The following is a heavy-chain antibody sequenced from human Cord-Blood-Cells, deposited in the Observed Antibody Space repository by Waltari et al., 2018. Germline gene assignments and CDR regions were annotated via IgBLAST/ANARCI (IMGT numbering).Heavy chain of an antibody. V-gene: IGHV4-38-2*02. CDR3: ASIAARDAFDI. CDR1: GYSISSGSY. CDR2: IYHSGST. Sequence: QVQLQESGPGLVKPSETLSLTCTVSGYSISSGSYWGWIQQPPGKGLDWFGSIYHSGSTYYTPSLKSRVTISVDTSKNQFSLKLSSVTAADTAVYYCASIAARDAFDIWGQGTMVTVSS. D-gene: IGHD6-6*01. J-gene: IGHJ3*02.